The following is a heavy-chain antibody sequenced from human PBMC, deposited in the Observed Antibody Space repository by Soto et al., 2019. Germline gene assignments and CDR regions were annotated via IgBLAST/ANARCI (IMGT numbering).Heavy chain of an antibody. V-gene: IGHV2-5*02. D-gene: IGHD3-16*01. J-gene: IGHJ4*02. Sequence: QITLKESGPTLVKPTQTLTLTCTFSGFSLTSRTVGVGWVRQPPGKALEWLAFIYWDDDKRYSPSLRSTLTVTKDASKNQVVLTLTNMDPVDTATYYCAHRRNYDGSWNEGVFDYWGQGILVTVSS. CDR3: AHRRNYDGSWNEGVFDY. CDR2: IYWDDDK. CDR1: GFSLTSRTVG.